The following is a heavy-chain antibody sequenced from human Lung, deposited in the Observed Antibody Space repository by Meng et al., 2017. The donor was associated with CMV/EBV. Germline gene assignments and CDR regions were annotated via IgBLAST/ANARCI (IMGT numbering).Heavy chain of an antibody. CDR1: GGSISSSNW. J-gene: IGHJ4*02. Sequence: QARLQGSGPGLVKPSGTLSLPCVVFGGSISSSNWWSWVRPPPGKGLEWIGEIYHSGSTNYNPSLKSRVTISVDKSKNQFSLNLSSVTAADTAVYYCARVGQWLPIDYWGQGTLVTVSS. D-gene: IGHD6-19*01. CDR3: ARVGQWLPIDY. CDR2: IYHSGST. V-gene: IGHV4-4*02.